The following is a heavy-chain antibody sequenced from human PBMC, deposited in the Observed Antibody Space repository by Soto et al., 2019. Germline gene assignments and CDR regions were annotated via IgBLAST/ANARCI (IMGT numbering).Heavy chain of an antibody. CDR1: GFTFSSYG. V-gene: IGHV3-30*18. CDR2: ISYDGSNK. Sequence: GGSLRLSCAASGFTFSSYGMHWVRQAPGKGLEWVAVISYDGSNKYYADSVKGRFTISRDNSKNTLYLQMNSLRAEDTAVYYCAKDRFNYGDYEIDYWGQGTLVTVSS. J-gene: IGHJ4*02. D-gene: IGHD4-17*01. CDR3: AKDRFNYGDYEIDY.